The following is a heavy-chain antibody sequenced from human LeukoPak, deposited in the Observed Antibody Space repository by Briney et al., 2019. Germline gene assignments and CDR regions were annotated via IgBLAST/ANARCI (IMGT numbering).Heavy chain of an antibody. CDR2: ITGSGGTT. J-gene: IGHJ4*02. CDR1: GFTVSSNY. V-gene: IGHV3-23*01. CDR3: AKDRVGALLYFDF. Sequence: PGGSLRLSCAASGFTVSSNYMSWVRQAPGKGLEWVSAITGSGGTTYYADSMKGRFTISRDNSKNTLYLQMDSLRAEDTAVYYCAKDRVGALLYFDFWGQGTLVTVSS. D-gene: IGHD1-26*01.